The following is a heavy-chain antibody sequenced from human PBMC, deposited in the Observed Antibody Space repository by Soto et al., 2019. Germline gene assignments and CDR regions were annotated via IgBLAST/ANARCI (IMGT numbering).Heavy chain of an antibody. Sequence: GESLKISCAASGFTFSSYWMHWVRQAPGKGLVWVSRINSDGSSTSYADSVKGRFTISRDNAKNTLYLQMNSLRAEDTAVYYCARDRYGDYADYWGQGALVTVSS. D-gene: IGHD4-17*01. CDR2: INSDGSST. CDR1: GFTFSSYW. J-gene: IGHJ4*02. CDR3: ARDRYGDYADY. V-gene: IGHV3-74*01.